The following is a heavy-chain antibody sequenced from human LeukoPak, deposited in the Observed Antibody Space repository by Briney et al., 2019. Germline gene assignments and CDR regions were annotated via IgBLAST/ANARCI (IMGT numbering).Heavy chain of an antibody. CDR3: ARDYTGPFVVVTANNWFDP. Sequence: ASVKVSCKASGYTFTSYYMHWVRQAPGQGLEWMGIINPSGGSTSYAQKFQGRVAMTRDTSTSTVYMELSSLRSEDTAVYYCARDYTGPFVVVTANNWFDPRGQGTLVTVSS. J-gene: IGHJ5*02. CDR2: INPSGGST. CDR1: GYTFTSYY. D-gene: IGHD2-21*02. V-gene: IGHV1-46*01.